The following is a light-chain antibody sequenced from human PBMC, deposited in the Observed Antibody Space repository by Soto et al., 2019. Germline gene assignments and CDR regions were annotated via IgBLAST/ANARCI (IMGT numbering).Light chain of an antibody. CDR3: QQRSNWPPIT. CDR2: DAS. V-gene: IGKV3-11*01. J-gene: IGKJ4*01. Sequence: EIVLTQSPATLSLSPGERSTLSCRASQSVSSYLAWYQQKPGQAHRLLIYDASNRATGIPARFSGSGSGTDFTLTISSLEPEDVAVYYCQQRSNWPPITFGGGTKVDIK. CDR1: QSVSSY.